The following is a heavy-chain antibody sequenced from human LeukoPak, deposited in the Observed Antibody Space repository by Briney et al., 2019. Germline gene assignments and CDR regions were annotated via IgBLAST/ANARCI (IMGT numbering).Heavy chain of an antibody. V-gene: IGHV4-39*07. D-gene: IGHD2-21*01. CDR2: IYYSGST. Sequence: SETLSLTCTVSGGSISSSSYYWGWIRQPPGKGLERIGSIYYSGSTYYNPSLKSRVTISVDTSKNQFSLKLSSVTAADTAMYYCARVVGRISNWFDPWGQGTLVTVSS. J-gene: IGHJ5*02. CDR1: GGSISSSSYY. CDR3: ARVVGRISNWFDP.